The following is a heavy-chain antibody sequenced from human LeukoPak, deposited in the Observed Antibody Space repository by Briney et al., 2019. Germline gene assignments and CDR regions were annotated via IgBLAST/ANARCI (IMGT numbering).Heavy chain of an antibody. J-gene: IGHJ4*02. Sequence: KSSEALSLTCTVSGGSISSYYWTWIRQPPGKGLEWIGSIYYSGSTYYNPSLKSRVTISVDTSKNQFSLNLSSVTAADTAVYYCARTAYDSSDFYRFDYWGQGTLVTVSS. CDR1: GGSISSYY. D-gene: IGHD3-22*01. CDR2: IYYSGST. CDR3: ARTAYDSSDFYRFDY. V-gene: IGHV4-39*07.